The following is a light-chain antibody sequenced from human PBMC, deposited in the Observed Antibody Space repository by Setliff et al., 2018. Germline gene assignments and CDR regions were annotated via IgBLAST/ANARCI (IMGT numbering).Light chain of an antibody. J-gene: IGLJ1*01. CDR3: SSYAGSNNEV. V-gene: IGLV2-8*01. CDR1: SSDVGGYNY. CDR2: EVS. Sequence: LTQPPSASGSPGQSVTISCTGTSSDVGGYNYVSWYQQHPGKAPKLMIYEVSKWPSGVPDRFSGSKSGNTASLTVSGLQAEDEADYYCSSYAGSNNEVFGTGTKVTVL.